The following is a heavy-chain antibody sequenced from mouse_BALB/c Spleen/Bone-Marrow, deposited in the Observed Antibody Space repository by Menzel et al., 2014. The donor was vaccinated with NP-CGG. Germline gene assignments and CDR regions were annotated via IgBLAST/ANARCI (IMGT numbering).Heavy chain of an antibody. V-gene: IGHV1S130*01. CDR2: IHSNSGNT. CDR3: ARSTTATYFDV. D-gene: IGHD1-2*01. Sequence: VQLQQSGSVLVRPGASVKLSCKASGYTFTSSWMHWAKQRPGQGLEWIGEIHSNSGNTNYNEKFKGKATLTVDTSSSTAYVDLSSLTSEDSAVYYCARSTTATYFDVWGAGTTVTVSS. J-gene: IGHJ1*01. CDR1: GYTFTSSW.